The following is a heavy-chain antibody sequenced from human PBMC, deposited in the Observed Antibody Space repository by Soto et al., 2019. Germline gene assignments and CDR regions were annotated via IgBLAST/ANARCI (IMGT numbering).Heavy chain of an antibody. J-gene: IGHJ6*02. V-gene: IGHV1-69*04. CDR3: ATDLGGSGSPNYYCYGMDV. D-gene: IGHD3-10*01. CDR2: IIPILGIA. CDR1: GGTFSSYT. Sequence: SVKVSCKASGGTFSSYTISWVRQAPGQGLEWMGRIIPILGIANYAQKFQGRVTMTEDTSTDTAYMELSSLRSEDTAVYYCATDLGGSGSPNYYCYGMDVWGQGTTVTVSS.